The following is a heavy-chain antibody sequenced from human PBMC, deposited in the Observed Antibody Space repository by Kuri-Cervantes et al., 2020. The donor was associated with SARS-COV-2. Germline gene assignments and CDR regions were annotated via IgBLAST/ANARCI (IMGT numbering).Heavy chain of an antibody. J-gene: IGHJ6*02. CDR1: GGSISSSNW. CDR3: ARRRFGDFYYGMDV. CDR2: IYHSGST. V-gene: IGHV4-4*02. D-gene: IGHD3-10*01. Sequence: SETLSLTCAVSGGSISSSNWWSWVRQPPGKGLEWIGEIYHSGSTNYNPSLKSRVTISVDKSKNQFSLKLSSVTAADTAVYYCARRRFGDFYYGMDVWGQGTTVTVSS.